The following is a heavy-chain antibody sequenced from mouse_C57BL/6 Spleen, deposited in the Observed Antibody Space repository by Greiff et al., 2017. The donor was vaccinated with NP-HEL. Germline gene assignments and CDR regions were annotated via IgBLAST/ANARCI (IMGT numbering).Heavy chain of an antibody. D-gene: IGHD2-1*01. Sequence: LVESGPELVKPGASVKISCKASGYSFTDYNMNWVKQSNGKSLEWIGVINPNYGTTSYNQKFKGKATLTVDQSSSTAYMQLNSLTSEDSAVYYCARIYGNYGGNYFDYWGQGTTLTVSS. J-gene: IGHJ2*01. V-gene: IGHV1-39*01. CDR3: ARIYGNYGGNYFDY. CDR1: GYSFTDYN. CDR2: INPNYGTT.